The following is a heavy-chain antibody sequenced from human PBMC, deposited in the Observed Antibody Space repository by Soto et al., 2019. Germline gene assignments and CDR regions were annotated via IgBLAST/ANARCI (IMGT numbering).Heavy chain of an antibody. Sequence: GGSLRLSCAASGFIFGSYWMTWVRQAPGKRLEWVANIKEDGREKYYMNSVKGRFTISRDNAKNSLYLQMNSLRAEDTAVYYCARDPHYDGGSVHFDLWGQGTLVTVSS. V-gene: IGHV3-7*05. CDR3: ARDPHYDGGSVHFDL. D-gene: IGHD3-16*01. CDR1: GFIFGSYW. J-gene: IGHJ4*02. CDR2: IKEDGREK.